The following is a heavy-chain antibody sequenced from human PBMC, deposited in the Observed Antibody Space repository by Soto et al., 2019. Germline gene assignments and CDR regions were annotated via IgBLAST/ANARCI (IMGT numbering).Heavy chain of an antibody. CDR2: IYHSGST. Sequence: QLQLQESGSGLVKPSQPLSLTCAVSGGSISSGGYSWSWIRQPPGKGLEWIGYIYHSGSTYYNPSLTSGVTLSVDRSKNQLALKLSAVTAADTSVYSCARVPSPWGHGTLVTVSS. V-gene: IGHV4-30-2*01. J-gene: IGHJ5*02. CDR1: GGSISSGGYS. CDR3: ARVPSP.